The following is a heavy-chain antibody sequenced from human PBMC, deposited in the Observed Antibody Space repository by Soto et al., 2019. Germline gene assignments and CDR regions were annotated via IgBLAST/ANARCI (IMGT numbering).Heavy chain of an antibody. J-gene: IGHJ3*02. CDR1: GYTLTELS. CDR2: FDPEDGET. CDR3: ATGEANWPVGDAFDI. Sequence: ASVKVSCKVSGYTLTELSMHWVRQAPGKGLEWMGGFDPEDGETIYAQKFQGRVTLTEDTSTDTAYMELSSLRSEDTAVYYCATGEANWPVGDAFDIWGQGTMVTVSS. D-gene: IGHD7-27*01. V-gene: IGHV1-24*01.